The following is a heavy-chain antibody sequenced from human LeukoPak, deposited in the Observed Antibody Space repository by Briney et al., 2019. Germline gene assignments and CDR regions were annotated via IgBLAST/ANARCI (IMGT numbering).Heavy chain of an antibody. J-gene: IGHJ4*02. D-gene: IGHD6-13*01. CDR2: ISYSGST. Sequence: SETLSLTCTVSGGSISSGDYYWSWIRQPPGKGLEWIGYISYSGSTNYNPSLKSRVTISVDTSKNQLSLKVSSVTAADTAVYYCARHWETSSWYVDYWGQGTRVTASS. CDR1: GGSISSGDYY. CDR3: ARHWETSSWYVDY. V-gene: IGHV4-61*08.